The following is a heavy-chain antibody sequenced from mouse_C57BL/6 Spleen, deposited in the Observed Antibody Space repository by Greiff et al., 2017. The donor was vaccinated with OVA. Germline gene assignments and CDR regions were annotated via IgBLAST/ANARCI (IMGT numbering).Heavy chain of an antibody. CDR3: ARGDTTVVKDWYFDV. J-gene: IGHJ1*03. CDR1: GYTFTSSW. Sequence: QVQLQQPGAELVKPGASVKLSCKASGYTFTSSWMHWVKQRPGQGLEWIGMIHPNSGSTNYNEKFKSKATLTVDKSSSTAYMQLSSLTSEDSAVYYCARGDTTVVKDWYFDVWGTGTTVTVSS. V-gene: IGHV1-64*01. D-gene: IGHD1-1*01. CDR2: IHPNSGST.